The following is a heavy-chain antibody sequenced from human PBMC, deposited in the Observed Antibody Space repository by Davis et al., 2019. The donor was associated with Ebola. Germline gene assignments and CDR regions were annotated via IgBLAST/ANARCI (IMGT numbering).Heavy chain of an antibody. D-gene: IGHD3-3*01. CDR2: ISSSSSTI. J-gene: IGHJ4*02. CDR3: AKDLEHY. CDR1: GFTLSSYS. Sequence: GGSLRLSCAASGFTLSSYSMNWVRQAPGKGLEWFSYISSSSSTIYYADSVKGRFTLSRDNAKDSLYLQMNSLRAEDTAVYYCAKDLEHYWGQGTLVTVSS. V-gene: IGHV3-48*04.